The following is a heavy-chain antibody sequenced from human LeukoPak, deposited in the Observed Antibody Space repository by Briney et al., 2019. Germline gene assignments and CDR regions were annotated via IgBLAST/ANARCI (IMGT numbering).Heavy chain of an antibody. Sequence: GGSLRLSCAASGFTFSIYAMTWVRQAPGKGLEWVSVISGGGGSTYYGDSVKGRFTISRDNSKNTLFLQMNTLRVEDTAIYYCVKGDTVTTRPNFDYWGQGTLVTVSS. CDR3: VKGDTVTTRPNFDY. CDR2: ISGGGGST. CDR1: GFTFSIYA. D-gene: IGHD4-17*01. V-gene: IGHV3-23*01. J-gene: IGHJ4*02.